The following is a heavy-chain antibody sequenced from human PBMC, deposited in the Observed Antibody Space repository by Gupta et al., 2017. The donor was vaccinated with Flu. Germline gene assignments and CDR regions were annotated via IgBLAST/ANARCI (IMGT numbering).Heavy chain of an antibody. CDR2: ISSSGVT. CDR1: GFAFSSYE. J-gene: IGHJ5*01. Sequence: EVQLVESGGGLVQPGGSLRLSCAGSGFAFSSYEMNWVRLAPGKGLEWVSFISSSGVTYYTDSVKGRFTISRDNAKNSVYLQMNSLRAEDMAYYYCARGHWDSWGQGTLVTVSS. CDR3: ARGHWDS. V-gene: IGHV3-48*03.